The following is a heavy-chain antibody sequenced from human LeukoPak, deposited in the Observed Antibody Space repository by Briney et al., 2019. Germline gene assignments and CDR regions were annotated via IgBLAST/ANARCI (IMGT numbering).Heavy chain of an antibody. J-gene: IGHJ4*02. D-gene: IGHD3-10*01. CDR2: IRYDGSNK. Sequence: PGGSLRLSCAASGFTFSSYGMHWVRQAPGKGLEWVAFIRYDGSNKYYADSVKGRFTISRDNSKNTLYLQMNSLRAEDTAVYYCAKDIKVGETRAFDYWGQGTLVTVSS. V-gene: IGHV3-30*02. CDR1: GFTFSSYG. CDR3: AKDIKVGETRAFDY.